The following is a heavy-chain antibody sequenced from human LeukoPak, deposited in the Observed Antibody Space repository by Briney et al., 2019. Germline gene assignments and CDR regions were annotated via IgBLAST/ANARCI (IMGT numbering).Heavy chain of an antibody. Sequence: SETLSLTCTVSGGSLSSYYWSWIRQPPGKGLEWIGYIYYSGSTNYNPSLKSRVTISVDTSKNQFSLKLSSVTAADTAVYYCATRRDGYIHPFAFDIWGQGTMVTVSS. D-gene: IGHD5-24*01. CDR2: IYYSGST. CDR1: GGSLSSYY. J-gene: IGHJ3*02. CDR3: ATRRDGYIHPFAFDI. V-gene: IGHV4-59*01.